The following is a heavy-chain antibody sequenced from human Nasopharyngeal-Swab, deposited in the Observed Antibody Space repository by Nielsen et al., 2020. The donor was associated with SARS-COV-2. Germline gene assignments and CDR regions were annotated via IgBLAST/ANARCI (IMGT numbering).Heavy chain of an antibody. CDR3: ARGYCSSGSCYAKHYGMDV. CDR1: GFRDYS. J-gene: IGHJ6*02. V-gene: IGHV3-21*01. Sequence: GESLKISCVDSGFRDYSMNWVRQAPGKGLEWVSSISSSSSDIYYADSVKGRFTISRDSAKNSLYLQMNNLRAEYTAVYYCARGYCSSGSCYAKHYGMDVWGQGTTVTVSS. CDR2: ISSSSSDI. D-gene: IGHD2-15*01.